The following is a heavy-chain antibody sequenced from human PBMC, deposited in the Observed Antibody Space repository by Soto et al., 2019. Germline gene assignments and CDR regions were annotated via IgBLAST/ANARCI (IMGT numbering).Heavy chain of an antibody. Sequence: PSETLSLTCTVSGGSISSYYWSWIRQPPGKGLEWIGYVFYSGKANYNPSLKNRVSISIDASNNQFSLKVSSVTAADTAVYYCARDGDGRMTTNPYYYNGMDVWGPGTTVTVS. CDR3: ARDGDGRMTTNPYYYNGMDV. J-gene: IGHJ6*02. CDR1: GGSISSYY. V-gene: IGHV4-59*01. D-gene: IGHD4-4*01. CDR2: VFYSGKA.